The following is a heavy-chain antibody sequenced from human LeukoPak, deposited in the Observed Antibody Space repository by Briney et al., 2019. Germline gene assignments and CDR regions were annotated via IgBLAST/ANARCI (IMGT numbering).Heavy chain of an antibody. CDR3: ARGSLYYDILTGTLSGSFAY. D-gene: IGHD3-9*01. V-gene: IGHV4-59*12. CDR1: GGSISSYY. CDR2: IDDSGNT. J-gene: IGHJ4*02. Sequence: SETLSLTCSVSGGSISSYYWSWIRQPPGKGLEWIGYIDDSGNTNYITSLKGRVTISVDTSRNQFSLKLSSVTAADTAVYYCARGSLYYDILTGTLSGSFAYWGQGTLVTVSS.